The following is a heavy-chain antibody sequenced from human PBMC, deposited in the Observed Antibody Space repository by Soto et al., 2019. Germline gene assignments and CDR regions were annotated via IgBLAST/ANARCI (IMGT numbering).Heavy chain of an antibody. Sequence: GGSLRLSCSVSGFTFSAYWMHWVRQVPGKGLTWVSRISDDGSTASYADSVKGRFAISRDNAKNCLYLEMNTLRADDSALYYCGRGPRVSSTGAVAHWGQGTLVTVSS. CDR2: ISDDGSTA. J-gene: IGHJ4*02. V-gene: IGHV3-74*01. D-gene: IGHD1-1*01. CDR1: GFTFSAYW. CDR3: GRGPRVSSTGAVAH.